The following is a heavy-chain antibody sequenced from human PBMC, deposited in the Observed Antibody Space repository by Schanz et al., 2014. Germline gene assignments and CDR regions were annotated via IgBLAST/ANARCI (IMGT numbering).Heavy chain of an antibody. CDR1: GYTFTNYD. Sequence: QVQLVQSGAEVKKPGASVKVSCKASGYTFTNYDINWVRQATGQGLEYVGWMNPNSGDTGYAQKFQGRVTRTSDTAITTAYLEPSSLRAEDTALYYCAKDMEGYCDTMTCPIPAFDIWGQGTMVTVSS. CDR3: AKDMEGYCDTMTCPIPAFDI. D-gene: IGHD2-15*01. J-gene: IGHJ3*02. CDR2: MNPNSGDT. V-gene: IGHV1-8*01.